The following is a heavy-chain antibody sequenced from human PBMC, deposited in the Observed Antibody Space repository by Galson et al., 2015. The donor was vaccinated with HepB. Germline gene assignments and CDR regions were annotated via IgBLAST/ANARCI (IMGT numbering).Heavy chain of an antibody. CDR2: IIPIFGTA. V-gene: IGHV1-69*13. CDR1: GGTFSSHA. J-gene: IGHJ4*02. Sequence: SVKVSCKASGGTFSSHAISWVRQAPGQGLEWMGGIIPIFGTANYAQKFQGRVTITADESTSTAYMELSSLRSEDTAVYYCASGYCSSTSCYGFDYWGQGTLVTVSS. CDR3: ASGYCSSTSCYGFDY. D-gene: IGHD2-2*01.